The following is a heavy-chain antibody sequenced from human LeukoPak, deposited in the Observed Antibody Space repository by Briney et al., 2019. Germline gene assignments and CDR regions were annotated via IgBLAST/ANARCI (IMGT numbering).Heavy chain of an antibody. CDR3: ARAHGGGYCSGGSCLSPGY. J-gene: IGHJ4*02. Sequence: GGSLRLSFAASGFTFSSYSMNWVRQAPGKGLEWVSSISSSSSYIYYADSVKGRFTISRDNAKNSLYLQMNSLRAEDTAVYYCARAHGGGYCSGGSCLSPGYWGQGTLVTVSS. CDR1: GFTFSSYS. D-gene: IGHD2-15*01. V-gene: IGHV3-21*01. CDR2: ISSSSSYI.